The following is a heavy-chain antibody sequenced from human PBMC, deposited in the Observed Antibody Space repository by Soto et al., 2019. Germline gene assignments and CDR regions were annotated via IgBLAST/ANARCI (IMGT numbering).Heavy chain of an antibody. CDR2: INAGDGST. Sequence: QVELVQSGAEVKKPGASLKISCKASGYTFTAYSMHWVRQAPGQSLEWMGWINAGDGSTKYSPKFQARVTITRDTSASTVYLELTSLTSKDRDVYFCARDHHSIRPYYFVYSGPGTQVTVSS. CDR1: GYTFTAYS. CDR3: ARDHHSIRPYYFVY. V-gene: IGHV1-3*01. D-gene: IGHD3-3*02. J-gene: IGHJ4*02.